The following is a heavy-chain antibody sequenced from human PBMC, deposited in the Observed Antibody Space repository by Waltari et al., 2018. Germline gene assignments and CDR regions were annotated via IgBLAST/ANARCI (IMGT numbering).Heavy chain of an antibody. CDR2: VHRSGRT. V-gene: IGHV4-4*03. Sequence: QLQLQQSGPGLVKPPESLSPSRAVSYASMGGRDWWSWVRQSPGKGLEWIGQVHRSGRTNYNPSLAGRVSISVDTSNNQFSLRMPSPTAADTAIYYCARDRGRGLYLDSWGQGTLVTVSP. CDR1: YASMGGRDW. D-gene: IGHD2-15*01. CDR3: ARDRGRGLYLDS. J-gene: IGHJ4*02.